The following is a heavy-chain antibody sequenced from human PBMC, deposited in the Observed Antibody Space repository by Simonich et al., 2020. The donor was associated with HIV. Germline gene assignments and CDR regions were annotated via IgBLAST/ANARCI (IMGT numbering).Heavy chain of an antibody. CDR1: GFTFDDYA. J-gene: IGHJ4*02. CDR3: AKDRYSSSSGSFDY. CDR2: LSWESGSI. D-gene: IGHD6-6*01. Sequence: EVQLVESGGGLVQPGRSLRLSCAASGFTFDDYAMHWVRQAPVEGLGGVLGLSWESGSIGYADSVKGRFTISRDNAKNSLYLQMNSLRAEDMALYYCAKDRYSSSSGSFDYWCQGTLVTVSS. V-gene: IGHV3-9*03.